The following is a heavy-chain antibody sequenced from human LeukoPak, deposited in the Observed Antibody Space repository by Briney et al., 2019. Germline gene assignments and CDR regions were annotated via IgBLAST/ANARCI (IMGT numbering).Heavy chain of an antibody. D-gene: IGHD3-3*01. CDR1: GFTFDDYA. J-gene: IGHJ5*02. CDR3: AKDTGQGYDFWSGYPAFNWFDP. V-gene: IGHV3-9*01. CDR2: ISWNSGSI. Sequence: GRSLRLSCAASGFTFDDYAMHWVRQAPGKGLEWVSGISWNSGSIGYADSVKGRFTISRDNAKNSLYLQMNSLRAEDTALYYCAKDTGQGYDFWSGYPAFNWFDPWGQGTLVTVSS.